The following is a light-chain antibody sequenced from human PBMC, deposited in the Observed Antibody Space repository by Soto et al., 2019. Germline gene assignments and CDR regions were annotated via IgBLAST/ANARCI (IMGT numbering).Light chain of an antibody. CDR3: SSFAGSNNVL. V-gene: IGLV2-8*01. CDR1: NSDVGGYDF. CDR2: EVN. J-gene: IGLJ7*01. Sequence: QSALTQPPSASGSPGQSVTISCTGTNSDVGGYDFISWYQQHPGKAPKLMIYEVNKRPSGVPDRFSGSKSGNPASLTVSGLQAEDEASYYCSSFAGSNNVLFGGGTQLAVL.